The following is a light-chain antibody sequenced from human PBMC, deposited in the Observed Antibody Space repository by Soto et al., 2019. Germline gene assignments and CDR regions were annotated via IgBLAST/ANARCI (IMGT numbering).Light chain of an antibody. V-gene: IGKV3-20*01. CDR1: QSVSSRY. J-gene: IGKJ5*01. CDR3: QQFGSSPPFT. CDR2: GAS. Sequence: EIVLTQSPGTLSLSPGERATLSCRASQSVSSRYLAWYQQKPGQSPRLLIYGASSRAIGIPDRFSGGGSGTDFTLTISRLEPEDFAVYYCQQFGSSPPFTFGQGTRLEIK.